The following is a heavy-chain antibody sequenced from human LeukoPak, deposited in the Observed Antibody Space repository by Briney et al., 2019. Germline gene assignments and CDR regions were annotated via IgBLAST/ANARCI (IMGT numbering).Heavy chain of an antibody. Sequence: PGGSLRLSCTGSGFTFANYAMVWVRQTPGKELQWVSAIKSGGWADYAGSVQGRFTMSRDNSKNTVFLQMNSLRAEDTAVYYCLLAGTGYFDYWGQGTLVTVSS. CDR3: LLAGTGYFDY. D-gene: IGHD6-19*01. CDR2: IKSGGWA. CDR1: GFTFANYA. J-gene: IGHJ4*02. V-gene: IGHV3-23*01.